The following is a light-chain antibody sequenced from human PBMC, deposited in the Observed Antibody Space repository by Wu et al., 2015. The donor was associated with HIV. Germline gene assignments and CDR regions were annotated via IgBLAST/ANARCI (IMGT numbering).Light chain of an antibody. CDR3: QQYNNWPPYS. V-gene: IGKV3-11*01. CDR1: QSVGSY. Sequence: IVLTQSPATLSLSPGERATLSCRASQSVGSYLAWYQQRPGQAPRFLIYDASNRATGIPARFRGSGSGTDFTLTISSLESEDFAVYYCQQYNNWPPYSFGQGDQAGDQT. CDR2: DAS. J-gene: IGKJ2*03.